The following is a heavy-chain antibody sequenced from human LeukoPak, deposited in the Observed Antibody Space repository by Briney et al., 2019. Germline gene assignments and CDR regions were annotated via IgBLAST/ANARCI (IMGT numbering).Heavy chain of an antibody. J-gene: IGHJ6*02. CDR2: ISYDATKK. D-gene: IGHD4-17*01. V-gene: IGHV3-33*05. Sequence: PGGSLRLSCAASGFTFSSYGMHWVRQAPGKGPEWVALISYDATKKIYAESVKGRFTISRDDSKKTLFLQVNSLRAEDTAVYYCAGDLHNGDDYYYDHTVDVWGQGTTVTVSS. CDR3: AGDLHNGDDYYYDHTVDV. CDR1: GFTFSSYG.